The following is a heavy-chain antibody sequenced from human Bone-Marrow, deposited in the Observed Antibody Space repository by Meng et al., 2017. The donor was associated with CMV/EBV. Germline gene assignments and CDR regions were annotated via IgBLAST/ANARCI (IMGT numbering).Heavy chain of an antibody. D-gene: IGHD6-19*01. CDR2: MNPYSGKT. CDR3: ARRGYSNDWYPFGY. V-gene: IGHV1-8*03. CDR1: GYPFTSHD. Sequence: KASGYPFTSHDINWVRQATGQGLEWIGWMNPYSGKTGYAEKFQGRVTITRNTSIRTAYLELSSLRSEDTAFYYCARRGYSNDWYPFGYWGQGTLVTVSS. J-gene: IGHJ4*02.